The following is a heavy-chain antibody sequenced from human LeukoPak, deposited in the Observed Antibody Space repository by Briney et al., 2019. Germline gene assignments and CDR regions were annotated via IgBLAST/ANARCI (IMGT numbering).Heavy chain of an antibody. V-gene: IGHV4-30-4*01. Sequence: PSQTLSLTCTVSGGSISSGDYYWSWIRQPPGKGLESIGYIYYSGSTYYNPSLKSRVTISVDTSKNQFSLKLSSVTAADTAVYYCARASTRLEQWESGTWGQGTLVTVSS. CDR3: ARASTRLEQWESGT. CDR1: GGSISSGDYY. J-gene: IGHJ5*02. CDR2: IYYSGST. D-gene: IGHD1-26*01.